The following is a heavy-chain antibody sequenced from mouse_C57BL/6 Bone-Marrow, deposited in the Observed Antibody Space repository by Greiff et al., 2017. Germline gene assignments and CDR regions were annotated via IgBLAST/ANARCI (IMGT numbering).Heavy chain of an antibody. J-gene: IGHJ2*01. Sequence: QVQLQQPGAELVMPGASVKLSCKASGYTFTSYWMHWVQQRPGQGLEWIGEIDPSDSYTNYNQKFKGKSTLTVDKSSSTAYMQLSSLTSEDSAVYYCARSYYYGSSYHFDYWGQGTTLTVSS. CDR2: IDPSDSYT. D-gene: IGHD1-1*01. V-gene: IGHV1-69*01. CDR1: GYTFTSYW. CDR3: ARSYYYGSSYHFDY.